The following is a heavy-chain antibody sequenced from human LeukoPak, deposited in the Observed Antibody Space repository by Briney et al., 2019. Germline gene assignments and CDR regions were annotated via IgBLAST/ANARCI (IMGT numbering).Heavy chain of an antibody. CDR3: ARGGVVPAPGDYYYMDV. Sequence: SETLSLTCAVYGGSFSGYYWSWIRQPPGKGLEWIGEINHSGSTNYNPSLKSRVTISVDTSKNQFSLKLSSVTAADTAVYYCARGGVVPAPGDYYYMDVWGKGTTVTVSS. J-gene: IGHJ6*03. D-gene: IGHD2-2*01. V-gene: IGHV4-34*01. CDR1: GGSFSGYY. CDR2: INHSGST.